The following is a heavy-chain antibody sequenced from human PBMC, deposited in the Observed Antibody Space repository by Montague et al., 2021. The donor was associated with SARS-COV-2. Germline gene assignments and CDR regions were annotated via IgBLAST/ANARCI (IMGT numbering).Heavy chain of an antibody. J-gene: IGHJ4*02. CDR3: VRDTGSAQAGFDA. CDR1: GDSVWINTAA. D-gene: IGHD4-17*01. CDR2: TNYRSKWTS. V-gene: IGHV6-1*01. Sequence: CAISGDSVWINTAAWNWIRQSPSGGPEWLGRTNYRSKWTSDYATSVEGRISIDPDTSKNQFFLRLRSVTPEDTGVYYCVRDTGSAQAGFDAWGQGTLVTVSS.